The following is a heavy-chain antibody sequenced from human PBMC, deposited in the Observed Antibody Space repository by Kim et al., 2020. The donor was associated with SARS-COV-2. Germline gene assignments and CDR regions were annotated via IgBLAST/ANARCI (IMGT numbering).Heavy chain of an antibody. Sequence: SETLSLTCAVYGGSFSGYYWSWIRQPPGKGLEWIGEINHSGSTNYNPSLKSRVTISVDTSKNQFSLKLSSVTAADTAVYYCAGGPALAAATQGYDYWGQGTLVTASS. J-gene: IGHJ4*02. V-gene: IGHV4-34*01. CDR1: GGSFSGYY. CDR3: AGGPALAAATQGYDY. D-gene: IGHD6-13*01. CDR2: INHSGST.